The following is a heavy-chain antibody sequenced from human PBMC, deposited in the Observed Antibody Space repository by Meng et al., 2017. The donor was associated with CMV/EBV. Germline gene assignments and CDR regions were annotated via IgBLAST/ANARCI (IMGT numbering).Heavy chain of an antibody. Sequence: ASVKVSCKASGYTFTGYYMHWVRQAPGQGLEWMGWINPNSGGTNYAQKFQGRVTITADKSTSTAYMELSSLRSEDTAVYYCARDRLQFAHNYAFDIWGQGTMVTVSS. J-gene: IGHJ3*02. D-gene: IGHD4-11*01. V-gene: IGHV1-2*02. CDR1: GYTFTGYY. CDR2: INPNSGGT. CDR3: ARDRLQFAHNYAFDI.